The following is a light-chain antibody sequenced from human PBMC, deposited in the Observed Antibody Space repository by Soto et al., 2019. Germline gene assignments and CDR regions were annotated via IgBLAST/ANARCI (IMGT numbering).Light chain of an antibody. V-gene: IGKV3-20*01. CDR1: QSVSSSY. CDR3: QQYGSSLRT. Sequence: EFVLTQSPGTLSLSPWERATLSCRASQSVSSSYLAWYQQKPGQAPRLLIYGASSRATGIPDRFSGSGSGTDFTLTISRLEPEDFAVYYCQQYGSSLRTFGQGTKVDIK. CDR2: GAS. J-gene: IGKJ1*01.